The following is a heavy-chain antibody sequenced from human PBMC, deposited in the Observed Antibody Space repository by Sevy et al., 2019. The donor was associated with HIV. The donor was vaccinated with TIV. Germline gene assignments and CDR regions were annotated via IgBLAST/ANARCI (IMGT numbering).Heavy chain of an antibody. Sequence: GASLRLSCAASGFTFSGYAMNWVRQAPGKGLEWVSAINGKGRSTHYADSVEGRFTISRDNSKNTLYLQMNSLRAEDTAVYYCAKTINSGGGVVPAANYYYYGLDVWGQGTTVTVSS. CDR2: INGKGRST. J-gene: IGHJ6*02. CDR1: GFTFSGYA. D-gene: IGHD2-2*01. V-gene: IGHV3-23*01. CDR3: AKTINSGGGVVPAANYYYYGLDV.